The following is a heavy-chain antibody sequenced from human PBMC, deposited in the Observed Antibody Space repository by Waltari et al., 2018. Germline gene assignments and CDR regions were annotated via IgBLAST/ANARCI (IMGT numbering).Heavy chain of an antibody. D-gene: IGHD2-2*01. J-gene: IGHJ5*02. Sequence: QLQLQESGPGLVKPSETLSLTCTVSGGSISSSSYYWGWIRQPPGKGLEWIWSIYYSGSTYYNPSLKSRVTISVDTSKNQFSLKLSSVTAADTAVYYCARELCSSTSCYLNWFDPWGQGTLVTVSS. CDR2: IYYSGST. CDR1: GGSISSSSYY. CDR3: ARELCSSTSCYLNWFDP. V-gene: IGHV4-39*01.